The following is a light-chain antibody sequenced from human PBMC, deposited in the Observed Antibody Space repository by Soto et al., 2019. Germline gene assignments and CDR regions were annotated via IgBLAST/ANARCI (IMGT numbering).Light chain of an antibody. J-gene: IGLJ1*01. CDR1: TSNIGSHT. CDR2: TNN. V-gene: IGLV1-44*01. CDR3: ATWDDSLKGV. Sequence: QSVLAQPPSASGTPGQRVSISCSGSTSNIGSHTVNWYQHVPGTAPKLLITTNNQRPSGVPDRFSGFKSGSSASLVISGLQSEDEADYYCATWDDSLKGVFGTGTKVTV.